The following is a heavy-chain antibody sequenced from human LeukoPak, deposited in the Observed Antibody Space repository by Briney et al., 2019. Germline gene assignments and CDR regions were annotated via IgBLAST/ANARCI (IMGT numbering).Heavy chain of an antibody. J-gene: IGHJ4*02. V-gene: IGHV3-30*18. CDR1: GFTFSDYA. Sequence: PGGSLRLSCAASGFTFSDYAMHWVRQAPGKGLVGLAFISFHGGNKYYADSVKGRFTISRDNSKNTLYLQMNSLRTEDKAVYFCAKDGSEEYCSGGSCYWLFDYWGQGTLVTVSS. D-gene: IGHD2-15*01. CDR2: ISFHGGNK. CDR3: AKDGSEEYCSGGSCYWLFDY.